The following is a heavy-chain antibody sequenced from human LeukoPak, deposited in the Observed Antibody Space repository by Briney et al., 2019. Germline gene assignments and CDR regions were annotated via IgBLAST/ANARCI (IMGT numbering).Heavy chain of an antibody. V-gene: IGHV4-59*01. Sequence: SETLSLTCTVSGGSISSYYWSWIRQPPGKGLEWIGYIYYSGSTNYNPSLKSRVTISVDTSKTQSSLKLSSVAAADTAVYYCARGGRQLWVDYYYGMDVWGQGTTVTVSS. D-gene: IGHD5-18*01. CDR3: ARGGRQLWVDYYYGMDV. CDR2: IYYSGST. J-gene: IGHJ6*02. CDR1: GGSISSYY.